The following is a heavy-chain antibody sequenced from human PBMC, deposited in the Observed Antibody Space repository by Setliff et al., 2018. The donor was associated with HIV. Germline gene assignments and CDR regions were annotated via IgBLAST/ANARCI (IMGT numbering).Heavy chain of an antibody. CDR3: VRGPQWLVQKGRVYYFDY. Sequence: SETLSLTCTVSGGSISSADYYWGWIRQPPGKGLEWIGTIYYSGSTYYNPSLKSRVTISVDTSKNQVSLKLNSMTAADTAVYFCVRGPQWLVQKGRVYYFDYWGQGTLVTVSS. J-gene: IGHJ4*02. D-gene: IGHD6-19*01. CDR1: GGSISSADYY. CDR2: IYYSGST. V-gene: IGHV4-39*07.